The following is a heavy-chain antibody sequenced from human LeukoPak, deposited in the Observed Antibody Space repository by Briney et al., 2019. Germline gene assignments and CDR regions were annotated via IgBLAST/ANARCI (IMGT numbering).Heavy chain of an antibody. Sequence: SETLSLTCAVYGGSFSGYHWNWIRQSPEKGLEWIGEINDRGHTNYNPSLKNRVTISVETSKNQFSLKLGSLTAADTAAYYCARDPTTVVTTPYYFDFWGQGTLVTVSS. CDR2: INDRGHT. CDR1: GGSFSGYH. V-gene: IGHV4-34*01. CDR3: ARDPTTVVTTPYYFDF. D-gene: IGHD4-23*01. J-gene: IGHJ4*02.